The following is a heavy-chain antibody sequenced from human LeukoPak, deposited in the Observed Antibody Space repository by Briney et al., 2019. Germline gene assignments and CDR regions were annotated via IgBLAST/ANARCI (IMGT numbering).Heavy chain of an antibody. J-gene: IGHJ4*02. Sequence: GGSLRLSCAASGFTFSNYNMNWVRQAPGKGLEWVSYISSRSSAIYYADSVKGRFTISRDNAKNSLSLQMNSLRADDTAVYYCARGGSSRFDQWGQGTLVTVSS. CDR1: GFTFSNYN. D-gene: IGHD6-13*01. CDR2: ISSRSSAI. V-gene: IGHV3-48*01. CDR3: ARGGSSRFDQ.